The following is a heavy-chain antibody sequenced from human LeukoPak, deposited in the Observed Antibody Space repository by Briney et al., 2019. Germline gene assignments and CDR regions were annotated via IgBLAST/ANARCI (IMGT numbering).Heavy chain of an antibody. Sequence: ASVKVSCKASGYTFTSYYMHWVRQAPGQGLGWRGIINPSGGSTSYAQTFQGRVTMTRDTSISTAYMELSRLRSDDTAVYYCARESPAIFGVPGDWGQGTLVTVSS. CDR3: ARESPAIFGVPGD. J-gene: IGHJ4*02. CDR2: INPSGGST. V-gene: IGHV1-46*01. D-gene: IGHD3-3*01. CDR1: GYTFTSYY.